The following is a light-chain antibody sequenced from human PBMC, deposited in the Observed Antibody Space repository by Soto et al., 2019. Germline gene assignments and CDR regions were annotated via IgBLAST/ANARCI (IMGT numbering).Light chain of an antibody. Sequence: SYELTQPPSVSVAPGKTASVAGGGSNIGSKSVHWYQKKSGQAPVLVMYYDSDRPSGIPERFSGSNSGNTATLPISRVEAGDEADYYCQVWDISSGHVVFGGGTKLTVL. CDR2: YDS. V-gene: IGLV3-21*01. CDR3: QVWDISSGHVV. CDR1: NIGSKS. J-gene: IGLJ3*02.